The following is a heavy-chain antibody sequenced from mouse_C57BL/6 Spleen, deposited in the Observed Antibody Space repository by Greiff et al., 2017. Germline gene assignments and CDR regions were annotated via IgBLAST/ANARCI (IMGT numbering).Heavy chain of an antibody. Sequence: EVKLMESGGDLVKPGGSLKLSCAASGFTFSSYGMSWVRQTPDKRLEWVATISSGGSYTYYPDSVKGRFTISRDNAKNTLYLQMSSLKSEDTAMYYCARIYYDYDEGVFDYWGQGTTLTVSS. CDR3: ARIYYDYDEGVFDY. CDR1: GFTFSSYG. D-gene: IGHD2-4*01. V-gene: IGHV5-6*01. J-gene: IGHJ2*01. CDR2: ISSGGSYT.